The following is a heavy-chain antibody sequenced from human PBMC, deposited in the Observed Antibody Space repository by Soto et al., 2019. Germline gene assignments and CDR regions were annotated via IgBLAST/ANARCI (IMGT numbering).Heavy chain of an antibody. J-gene: IGHJ6*03. D-gene: IGHD3-10*01. CDR2: IYSGGST. CDR1: GFTVSSNY. CDR3: AREIGRGADQTNYMDG. V-gene: IGHV3-66*01. Sequence: EVQLVESGGGLVQPGGSLRLSCAASGFTVSSNYMSWVRQAPGKGLEWVSVIYSGGSTFYADSVKGRFTISRDNSKNTVYLQMNSLRDEEAGVYYCAREIGRGADQTNYMDGWGKGTTVTVS.